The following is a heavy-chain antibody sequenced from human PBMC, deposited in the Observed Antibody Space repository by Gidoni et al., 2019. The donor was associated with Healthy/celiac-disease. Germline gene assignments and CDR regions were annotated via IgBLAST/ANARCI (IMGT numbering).Heavy chain of an antibody. Sequence: QLQLQESGPGLVKPSETLSLTCTVSGGSISSSSYYWGWIRQPPGKGLEWIGSIYYSGSTYYNPSLKSRVTISVDTSKNQFSLKLSSVTAADTAVYYCASPCSGGSCYSSFDYWGQGTLVTVSS. D-gene: IGHD2-15*01. CDR1: GGSISSSSYY. V-gene: IGHV4-39*01. CDR3: ASPCSGGSCYSSFDY. J-gene: IGHJ4*02. CDR2: IYYSGST.